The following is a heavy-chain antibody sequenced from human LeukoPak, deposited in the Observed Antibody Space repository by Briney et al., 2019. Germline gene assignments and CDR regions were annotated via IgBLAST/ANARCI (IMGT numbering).Heavy chain of an antibody. D-gene: IGHD3-10*01. Sequence: ASVKVSCKASGYTFTSYYMHWVRQAPGQGLEWMGIINPSGGSTSCAQKFQGRVTMTRDTSTSTVSMELSSLRSEDTAVYYCARRHGSGSYLNNWFDPWGQGTLVTVSS. J-gene: IGHJ5*02. V-gene: IGHV1-46*01. CDR1: GYTFTSYY. CDR2: INPSGGST. CDR3: ARRHGSGSYLNNWFDP.